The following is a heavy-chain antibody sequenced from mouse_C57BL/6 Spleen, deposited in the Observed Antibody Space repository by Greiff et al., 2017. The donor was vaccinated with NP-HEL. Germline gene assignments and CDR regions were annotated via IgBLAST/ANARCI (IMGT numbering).Heavy chain of an antibody. CDR2: IDPSDSYT. V-gene: IGHV1-69*01. D-gene: IGHD1-1*01. CDR1: GYTFTSYW. Sequence: QVQLKQPGAELVMPGASVKLSCKASGYTFTSYWMHWVKQRPGQGLEWIGEIDPSDSYTNYNQKFKGKSTLTVDKSSSTAYMQLSSLTSEDSAVYYCASYGSSYRYFYVWGTGTTVTVSS. CDR3: ASYGSSYRYFYV. J-gene: IGHJ1*03.